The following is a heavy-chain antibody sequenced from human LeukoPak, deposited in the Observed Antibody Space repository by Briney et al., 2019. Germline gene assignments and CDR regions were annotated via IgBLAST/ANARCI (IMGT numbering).Heavy chain of an antibody. CDR3: ARIAVAARLDY. Sequence: SETLSPTCAVSGYSISSGYYWGWIRQPPGKGLEWIGSIYHSGSTYYNPSLKSRVTISVDTSKNQFSLKLNSVTAADTAVYYCARIAVAARLDYWGQGTLVTVSS. CDR1: GYSISSGYY. D-gene: IGHD6-19*01. V-gene: IGHV4-38-2*01. CDR2: IYHSGST. J-gene: IGHJ4*02.